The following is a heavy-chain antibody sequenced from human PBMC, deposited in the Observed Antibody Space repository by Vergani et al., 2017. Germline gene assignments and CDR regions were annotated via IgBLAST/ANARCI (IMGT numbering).Heavy chain of an antibody. Sequence: QVQLVQSGSELKKPGASVKVSCEASGYTFTGYYMHWVRQAPGQGLEWMGWINPNSGGTNYAQKFQGRVTMTRDTSISTAYMELSRLRSDDTAVYYCARDYYDYVWGSYREGYFDYWGQGTLVTVSS. CDR3: ARDYYDYVWGSYREGYFDY. D-gene: IGHD3-16*02. CDR1: GYTFTGYY. CDR2: INPNSGGT. V-gene: IGHV1-2*02. J-gene: IGHJ4*02.